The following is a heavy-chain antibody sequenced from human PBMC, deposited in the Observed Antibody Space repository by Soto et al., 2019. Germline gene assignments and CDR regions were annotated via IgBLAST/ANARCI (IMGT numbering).Heavy chain of an antibody. D-gene: IGHD4-17*01. CDR1: GGSISSDSYC. Sequence: SETLSLTCTVSGGSISSDSYCWSWIRQPPGKGLEWIGYIFYSGSTNYNPSLKSRVTISVDTSKNQFSLKLSSVTAADTAVYYCARRYGASFDYWGQGTLVTVSS. CDR2: IFYSGST. CDR3: ARRYGASFDY. V-gene: IGHV4-61*01. J-gene: IGHJ4*02.